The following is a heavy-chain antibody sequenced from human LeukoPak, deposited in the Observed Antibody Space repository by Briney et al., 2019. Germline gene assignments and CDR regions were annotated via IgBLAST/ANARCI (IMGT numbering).Heavy chain of an antibody. D-gene: IGHD5-18*01. V-gene: IGHV3-21*01. CDR1: GFTFSSYS. J-gene: IGHJ4*02. Sequence: PGGSLRLSCAASGFTFSSYSMNWVRQAPGKGLEWVSSISSSSSYIYYADSVKGRFTISRDNAKNSLYLQMNSLRAEDTAVYYCARSVAMGRRLFDYWGQGTLVTVSS. CDR2: ISSSSSYI. CDR3: ARSVAMGRRLFDY.